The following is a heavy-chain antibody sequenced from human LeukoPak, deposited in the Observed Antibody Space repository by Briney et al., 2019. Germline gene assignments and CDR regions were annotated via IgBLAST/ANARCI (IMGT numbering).Heavy chain of an antibody. CDR3: AREGLSLYYFDY. J-gene: IGHJ4*02. CDR1: GFTFSSYW. CDR2: INSDGSST. D-gene: IGHD3-16*01. Sequence: GGSLRLSCAASGFTFSSYWMHWVRHAPGKGLVWVSRINSDGSSTSYADSVKGRFTISRDNAKNTLYLQMNSLRAEDTAVYYCAREGLSLYYFDYWGQGTLVTVSS. V-gene: IGHV3-74*01.